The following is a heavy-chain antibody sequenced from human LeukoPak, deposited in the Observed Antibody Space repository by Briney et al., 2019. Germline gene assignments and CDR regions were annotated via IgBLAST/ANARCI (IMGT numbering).Heavy chain of an antibody. V-gene: IGHV3-30*18. D-gene: IGHD1-26*01. CDR2: ISYDGSNK. CDR3: AKDLGSGSYGGPIDY. CDR1: GFTFSSYG. J-gene: IGHJ4*02. Sequence: PGGSLRLSCAASGFTFSSYGMHWVRQAPGKGLEWVAVISYDGSNKYYADSVKGRFTISRDNSKNTLYLQMNSLRAEDTAVYYCAKDLGSGSYGGPIDYWGQGTLVTVSS.